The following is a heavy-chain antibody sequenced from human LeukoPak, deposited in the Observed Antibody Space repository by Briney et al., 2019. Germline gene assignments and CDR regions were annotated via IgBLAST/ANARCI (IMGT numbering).Heavy chain of an antibody. V-gene: IGHV1-69*01. D-gene: IGHD1-1*01. Sequence: SVKVSCKASGGTFSSYAISWVRQAPGQGLEWMGGIIPIFGTANYAQKFQGRVTITADESTSTAYMELSSLRSEDTAVYYCARDKHPGTTNDAFDIWGQGTMVTVSS. J-gene: IGHJ3*02. CDR3: ARDKHPGTTNDAFDI. CDR1: GGTFSSYA. CDR2: IIPIFGTA.